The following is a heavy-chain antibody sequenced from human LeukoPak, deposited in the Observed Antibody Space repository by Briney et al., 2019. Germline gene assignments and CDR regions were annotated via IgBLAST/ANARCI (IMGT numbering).Heavy chain of an antibody. CDR2: IRYDGNNK. Sequence: GSLRLSCAASGFTFSSYGMNWVRQAPGKGLEWVAFIRYDGNNKDYADSVKGRFTISRDNSKNTLYLQMNSLRAEDTAVYYCAREEVGDYGDYANDYWGQGTLVTVSS. CDR3: AREEVGDYGDYANDY. V-gene: IGHV3-30*02. J-gene: IGHJ4*02. CDR1: GFTFSSYG. D-gene: IGHD4-17*01.